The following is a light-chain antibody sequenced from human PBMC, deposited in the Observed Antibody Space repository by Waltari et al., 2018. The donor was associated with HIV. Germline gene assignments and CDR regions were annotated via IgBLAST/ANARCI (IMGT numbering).Light chain of an antibody. CDR1: QSLLHSNGYNY. CDR2: VRS. Sequence: EIVMSHSLQSFCVCPRETEPISSTSSQSLLHSNGYNYFDWYLQKPGQSPQLLIYVRSKRATGVPARFSGSGSGTDFTLKISRVEAEDVAVYYCMQYLTTPWTFGQGTKVEIK. V-gene: IGKV2-28*01. J-gene: IGKJ1*01. CDR3: MQYLTTPWT.